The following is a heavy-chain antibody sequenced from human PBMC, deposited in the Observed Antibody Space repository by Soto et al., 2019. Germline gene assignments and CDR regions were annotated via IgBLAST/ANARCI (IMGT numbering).Heavy chain of an antibody. Sequence: GGSLRLSCAASGFTFSSYAMNWVRQAPGKGLEWVSVISGSDGSTYYADSVKGRFTISRDNSKNTLYLQMNSLRAEDTAVYYCAKGGFSNAYWYFDLWGRGTLVTVS. CDR2: ISGSDGST. CDR1: GFTFSSYA. V-gene: IGHV3-23*01. J-gene: IGHJ2*01. CDR3: AKGGFSNAYWYFDL. D-gene: IGHD3-10*01.